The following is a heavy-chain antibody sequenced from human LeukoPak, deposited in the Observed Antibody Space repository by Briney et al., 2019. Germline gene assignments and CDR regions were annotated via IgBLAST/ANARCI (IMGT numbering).Heavy chain of an antibody. J-gene: IGHJ4*02. D-gene: IGHD6-13*01. Sequence: GGSLRLSCAASGFTFSSYGMHWVRQAPGKGLEWVAFIRYDGSNKYYADSVKGRFTISRDNSKNTLYLQMNSLRAEDTAVYYCAKDYPRGYSSSWVAYWGQGTLVTVSS. CDR2: IRYDGSNK. V-gene: IGHV3-30*02. CDR1: GFTFSSYG. CDR3: AKDYPRGYSSSWVAY.